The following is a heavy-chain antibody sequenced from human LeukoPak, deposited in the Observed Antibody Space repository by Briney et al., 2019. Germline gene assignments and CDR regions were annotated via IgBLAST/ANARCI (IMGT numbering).Heavy chain of an antibody. CDR3: AKADFGVALYYFDY. D-gene: IGHD3-3*01. V-gene: IGHV3-30*02. CDR2: IRYDGSNK. CDR1: GFTFSSYG. Sequence: GGSLRLSCAASGFTFSSYGMHWVRQAPGKGLEWVSFIRYDGSNKYYADSVKGRFTISRDNSKTTLYLQMNSLRAEDTAVYYCAKADFGVALYYFDYWGQGTLVTVSS. J-gene: IGHJ4*02.